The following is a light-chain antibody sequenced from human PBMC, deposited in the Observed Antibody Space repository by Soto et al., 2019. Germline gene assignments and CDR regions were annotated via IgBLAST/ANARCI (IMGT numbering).Light chain of an antibody. V-gene: IGKV3-15*01. CDR1: QSISSD. CDR3: QRYNNWWRT. Sequence: EIVMTQSPATLSVSPGETATLSCRASQSISSDLAWLQQKPGQSPRLLIFGASTRATGIPARFSGGGFGTEFTLTISCLQSEAVAVYYCQRYNNWWRTLGLGTKVDIK. CDR2: GAS. J-gene: IGKJ1*01.